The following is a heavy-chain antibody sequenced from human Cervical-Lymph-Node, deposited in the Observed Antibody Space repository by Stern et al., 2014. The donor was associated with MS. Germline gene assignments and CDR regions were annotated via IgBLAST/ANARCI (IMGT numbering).Heavy chain of an antibody. V-gene: IGHV3-74*03. CDR2: INSDGITT. Sequence: EVQLVESGGGLVQPGTSLRLSCEGSGFSFSRYWMHWVRQAPGKGLVWVSRINSDGITTTYADSGKGRFTTSRDHAKNKGHMGIDSLRAEDTAVYYCWGEYYGSGSFDIWGQGTKVTVSS. J-gene: IGHJ3*02. D-gene: IGHD3-10*01. CDR1: GFSFSRYW. CDR3: WGEYYGSGSFDI.